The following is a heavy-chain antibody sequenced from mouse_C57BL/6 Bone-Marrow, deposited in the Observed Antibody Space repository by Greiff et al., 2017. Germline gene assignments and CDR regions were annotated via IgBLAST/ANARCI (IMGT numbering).Heavy chain of an antibody. CDR2: IRLKSDNYAT. Sequence: EVKLVESGGGLVQPGGSMKLSCVASGFTFSNYWMNWVRQSPEKGLEWVAQIRLKSDNYATHYAESVKGRFTISRDDSKSSVYLQMNNLRAEDTGIYYCTGCSSYGYWGQGTTLTVSS. D-gene: IGHD1-1*01. CDR3: TGCSSYGY. J-gene: IGHJ2*01. CDR1: GFTFSNYW. V-gene: IGHV6-3*01.